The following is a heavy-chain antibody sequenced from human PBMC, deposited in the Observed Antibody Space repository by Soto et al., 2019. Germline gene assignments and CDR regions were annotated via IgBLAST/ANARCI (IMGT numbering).Heavy chain of an antibody. CDR2: INPNSGRT. CDR3: ASLYDSSGYDAFDI. Sequence: ASVKVSCKASGYTFTGYYMHWVRQAPGQGLEWMGWINPNSGRTNYAQKFQGRVTMTRDTSISTAYMELSRLRSDDTAVYYCASLYDSSGYDAFDIWGQGTMVTVSS. D-gene: IGHD3-22*01. V-gene: IGHV1-2*02. J-gene: IGHJ3*02. CDR1: GYTFTGYY.